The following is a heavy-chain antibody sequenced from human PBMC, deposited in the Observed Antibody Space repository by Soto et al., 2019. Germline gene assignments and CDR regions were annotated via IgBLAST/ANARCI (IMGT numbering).Heavy chain of an antibody. J-gene: IGHJ4*02. CDR3: ARESGTYYCSSTSCIDY. CDR2: ISAYNGNT. V-gene: IGHV1-18*01. Sequence: ASVKVSCKASGYTFTSYGISWVRQAPGQGLEWMGWISAYNGNTNYAQKLQGRVTMTTDTSTSTAYMELRSLRSDDTAVYYCARESGTYYCSSTSCIDYWGQGTLVTVSS. D-gene: IGHD2-2*01. CDR1: GYTFTSYG.